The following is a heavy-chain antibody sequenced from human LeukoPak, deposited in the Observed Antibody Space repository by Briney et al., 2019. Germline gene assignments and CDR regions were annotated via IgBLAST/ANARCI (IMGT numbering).Heavy chain of an antibody. D-gene: IGHD5-24*01. Sequence: GRSLRLSCAASGFTFSTYGTHWVRQAPGKGLEWVAVISYDGTNKEYGDSVKGRFIISRDNSKNTVYLQMNSLRAEDTAVHYCARDRRWLQTFDYWGQGTLVTVSS. CDR3: ARDRRWLQTFDY. J-gene: IGHJ4*02. CDR1: GFTFSTYG. V-gene: IGHV3-30*03. CDR2: ISYDGTNK.